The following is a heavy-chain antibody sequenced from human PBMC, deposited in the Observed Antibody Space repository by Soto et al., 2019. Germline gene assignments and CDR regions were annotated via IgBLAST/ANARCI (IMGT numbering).Heavy chain of an antibody. V-gene: IGHV1-58*01. CDR1: GFTFTSSA. J-gene: IGHJ6*02. CDR2: IVVGSGNT. D-gene: IGHD3-10*01. CDR3: AAVPITMVRGVIVNYYYYGMDV. Sequence: SVKVSCKASGFTFTSSAVQWVRQARGQRLEWIGWIVVGSGNTNYAQKFQERVTITRDMSTSTAYMELSSLRSEDTAVYYCAAVPITMVRGVIVNYYYYGMDVWGQGTTVTVSS.